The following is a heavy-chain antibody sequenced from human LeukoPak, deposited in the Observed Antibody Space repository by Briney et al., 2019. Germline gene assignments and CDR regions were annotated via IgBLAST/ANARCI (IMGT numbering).Heavy chain of an antibody. CDR1: GFAFSSYW. J-gene: IGHJ4*02. V-gene: IGHV3-7*01. CDR3: ARLGGSYYTY. D-gene: IGHD1-26*01. Sequence: GGSLRLSCVASGFAFSSYWMTWVRQAPGKGLEWVANIKQDGGEEYYVDSVKGRFTISRDNAKNSLFLLMNSLRVEDTAVYYCARLGGSYYTYWGQGTLVTVSS. CDR2: IKQDGGEE.